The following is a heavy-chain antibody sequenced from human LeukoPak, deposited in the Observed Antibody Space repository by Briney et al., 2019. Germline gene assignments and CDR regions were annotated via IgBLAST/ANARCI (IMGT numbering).Heavy chain of an antibody. D-gene: IGHD3-22*01. CDR2: FDPEDGET. CDR1: GYTLTELS. V-gene: IGHV1-24*01. J-gene: IGHJ3*02. CDR3: ATVGGITMIVVAISTEGAFDI. Sequence: ASVKVSCKVSGYTLTELSMHWVRQAPGKGLEWMGGFDPEDGETIYAQKFQGRVTMTEDTSTDTAYMELSSLRSEDTAVHYCATVGGITMIVVAISTEGAFDIWGQGTMVTVSS.